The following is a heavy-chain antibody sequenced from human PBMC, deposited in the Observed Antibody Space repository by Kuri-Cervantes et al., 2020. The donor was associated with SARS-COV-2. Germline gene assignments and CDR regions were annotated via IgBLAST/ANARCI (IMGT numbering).Heavy chain of an antibody. CDR2: INTYNGHT. V-gene: IGHV1-18*01. Sequence: ASVKVSCKESGYTFANYGLRWVRQAPGRGLEWVASINTYNGHTNYAPILQGRVTMTTDTSTSTAYMELRTLRSDDTAVYYVARNSYYDFWSGHARGSNAHGAWYWFDPWGQGTLVTVSS. CDR3: ARNSYYDFWSGHARGSNAHGAWYWFDP. CDR1: GYTFANYG. D-gene: IGHD3-3*01. J-gene: IGHJ5*02.